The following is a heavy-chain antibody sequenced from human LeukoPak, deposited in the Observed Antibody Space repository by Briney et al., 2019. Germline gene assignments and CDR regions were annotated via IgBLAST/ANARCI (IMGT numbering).Heavy chain of an antibody. CDR2: TYYRSKWYN. D-gene: IGHD6-19*01. Sequence: SQTLSLTCDISGDSVSSNNGAWNWIRQSPSRGLEWLGRTYYRSKWYNDYAGSLNGRITISPDTSKNQFSLHLNSVTPEDTAVYYCARDLGNTGWYTFDYWGQGILVTVYS. CDR3: ARDLGNTGWYTFDY. V-gene: IGHV6-1*01. CDR1: GDSVSSNNGA. J-gene: IGHJ4*02.